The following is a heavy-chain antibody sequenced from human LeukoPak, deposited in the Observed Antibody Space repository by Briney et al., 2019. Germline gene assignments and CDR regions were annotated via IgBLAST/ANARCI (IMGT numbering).Heavy chain of an antibody. V-gene: IGHV1-46*01. CDR1: GYTFTTYY. Sequence: ASVKVSCKASGYTFTTYYMHWVRQAPGQGLEWMGIINPSGGSTTYAQKFQGRVTMTRDTSTSTVYMELSSLRSEDTAVYYCARDLGHGAITIFGEDYWGQGTLVTVSS. CDR3: ARDLGHGAITIFGEDY. D-gene: IGHD3-3*01. J-gene: IGHJ4*02. CDR2: INPSGGST.